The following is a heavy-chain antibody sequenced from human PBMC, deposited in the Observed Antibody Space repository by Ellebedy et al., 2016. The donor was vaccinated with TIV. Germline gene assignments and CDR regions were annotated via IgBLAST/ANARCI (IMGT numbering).Heavy chain of an antibody. V-gene: IGHV3-30*18. CDR1: RFPFNNFG. CDR3: AKEPNTYSSSWYWIN. D-gene: IGHD6-13*01. CDR2: ITYTGTTT. J-gene: IGHJ4*01. Sequence: GESLKISCAASRFPFNNFGMHRFRQAPVRGLERLAVITYTGTTTYYGDSVKGRFTLSRDNSKNTLDLQMNSLRVEDTAIYYCAKEPNTYSSSWYWINWGHGTLVTVSS.